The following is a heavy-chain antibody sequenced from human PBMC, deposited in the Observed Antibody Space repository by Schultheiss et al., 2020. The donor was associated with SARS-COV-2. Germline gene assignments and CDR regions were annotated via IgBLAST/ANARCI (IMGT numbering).Heavy chain of an antibody. J-gene: IGHJ4*02. V-gene: IGHV3-13*05. Sequence: GGSLRLSCAASGFTFSSYDMHWVRQATGKGLEWVSAIGTAGDPYYPGSVKGRFTISRENAKNSLYLQMNSLRAEDTAVYYCARGRIVDTAMVTEDYWGQGTLVTVSS. CDR2: IGTAGDP. CDR3: ARGRIVDTAMVTEDY. CDR1: GFTFSSYD. D-gene: IGHD5-18*01.